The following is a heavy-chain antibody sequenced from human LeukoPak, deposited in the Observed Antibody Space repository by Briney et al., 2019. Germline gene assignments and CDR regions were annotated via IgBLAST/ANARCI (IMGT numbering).Heavy chain of an antibody. D-gene: IGHD3-22*01. CDR1: GYTFTGYY. J-gene: IGHJ4*02. CDR3: AARYYYDSSGRFDY. V-gene: IGHV1-2*02. Sequence: ASVKVSCKASGYTFTGYYMHWVRQAPGQGLERMGWINPNSGGTNYAQKFQGRVTMTRDTSISTAYMELSRLRSDDTAVYYCAARYYYDSSGRFDYWGQGTLVTVSS. CDR2: INPNSGGT.